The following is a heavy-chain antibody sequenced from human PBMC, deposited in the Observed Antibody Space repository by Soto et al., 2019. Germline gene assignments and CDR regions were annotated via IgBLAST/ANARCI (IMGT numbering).Heavy chain of an antibody. Sequence: GASVKVSCKASGYTFSGYYIHWLRQAPGQGLEWMGWINPNSGGTNYAQKFQGRVTVTRDTPTSTAYMELSRLTSDDSAVYYCARSLTEGYCPIPGCYTRPLYGMDVWGQGTTVTVSS. D-gene: IGHD2-2*02. CDR1: GYTFSGYY. J-gene: IGHJ6*02. CDR3: ARSLTEGYCPIPGCYTRPLYGMDV. CDR2: INPNSGGT. V-gene: IGHV1-2*02.